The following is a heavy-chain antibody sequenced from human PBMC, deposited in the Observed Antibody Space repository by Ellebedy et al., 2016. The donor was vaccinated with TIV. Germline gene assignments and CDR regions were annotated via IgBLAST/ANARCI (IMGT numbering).Heavy chain of an antibody. J-gene: IGHJ3*02. V-gene: IGHV4-61*05. CDR1: GGSISSSSYY. Sequence: SETLSLXCTVSGGSISSSSYYWGWIRQPPGKGLDWIGYTSYSGSTYYNPSLKSRVTVSVDTSKNQFSLKLTSVTAADTAVYYCARTRAVTTYWGDAFDIWGQGTMVTVSS. CDR3: ARTRAVTTYWGDAFDI. CDR2: TSYSGST. D-gene: IGHD4-17*01.